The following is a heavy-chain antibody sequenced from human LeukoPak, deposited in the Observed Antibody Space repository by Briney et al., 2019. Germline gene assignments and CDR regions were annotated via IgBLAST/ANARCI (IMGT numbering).Heavy chain of an antibody. CDR1: GGTFSQYA. Sequence: SVKVSCKSTGGTFSQYAMSWLRQAPGQGLEWMGRIIPIFGTANYAQKFQGRVTITADKSTSTAYMELSSLRSEDTAVYYRASVPNDPGGLFDYWGQGTLVTVSS. V-gene: IGHV1-69*06. J-gene: IGHJ4*02. CDR3: ASVPNDPGGLFDY. D-gene: IGHD3-16*01. CDR2: IIPIFGTA.